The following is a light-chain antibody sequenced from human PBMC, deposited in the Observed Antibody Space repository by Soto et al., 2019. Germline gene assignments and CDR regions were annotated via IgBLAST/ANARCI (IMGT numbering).Light chain of an antibody. CDR1: FGAVTKDNY. Sequence: QAVVTQEPSLTVSPGGTVTLTGGSRFGAVTKDNYPYWLQQKPGQAPRPLIYDTNNRQSWTPGRFSGAILGGKAALTLSGAQPEAEADYYFLLSYAGALPVFGGGTKLTVL. J-gene: IGLJ3*02. V-gene: IGLV7-46*01. CDR2: DTN. CDR3: LLSYAGALPV.